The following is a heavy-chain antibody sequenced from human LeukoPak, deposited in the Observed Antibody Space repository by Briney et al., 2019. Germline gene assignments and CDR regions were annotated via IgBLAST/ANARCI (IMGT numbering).Heavy chain of an antibody. Sequence: GGSLRLSCAASGFTFSSYAMSWVRQAPGKGLEWVSAISGSGGSTYYADSVKGRVTISRDSSKNTLYLQMNSLRAEDTAVYYCAKHVYDFWSGFNYWGQGTLVTVSS. V-gene: IGHV3-23*01. J-gene: IGHJ4*02. D-gene: IGHD3-3*01. CDR2: ISGSGGST. CDR1: GFTFSSYA. CDR3: AKHVYDFWSGFNY.